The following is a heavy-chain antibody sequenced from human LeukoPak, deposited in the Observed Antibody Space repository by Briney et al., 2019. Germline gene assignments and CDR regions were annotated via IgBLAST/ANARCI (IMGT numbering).Heavy chain of an antibody. V-gene: IGHV3-66*02. Sequence: GGSMRLSCAASGFTVSSNYMSWVRQAPGKGLEWVSVIYSGGSTYYADSVKGRFTISRDNSKNTLYLRMNSLRAEDTAVYYCAREEYGDYVGYFAYWGQRTLVTVSS. CDR1: GFTVSSNY. CDR3: AREEYGDYVGYFAY. CDR2: IYSGGST. D-gene: IGHD4-17*01. J-gene: IGHJ4*02.